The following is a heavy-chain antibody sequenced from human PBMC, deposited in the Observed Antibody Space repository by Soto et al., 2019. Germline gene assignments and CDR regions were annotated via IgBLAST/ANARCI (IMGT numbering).Heavy chain of an antibody. D-gene: IGHD2-2*01. Sequence: QVQLVESGGGVVQPGRSLRLSCAASGFTFSSYGMHWVRQAPGKGLEWVAVISYDGSNKYYADSVKGRFTISRDNSKNTLYMQINTLRAEDTAMYYCAKVGPAQLLPYYYFGMDVWGQGTTVSVSS. CDR3: AKVGPAQLLPYYYFGMDV. CDR2: ISYDGSNK. V-gene: IGHV3-30*18. J-gene: IGHJ6*02. CDR1: GFTFSSYG.